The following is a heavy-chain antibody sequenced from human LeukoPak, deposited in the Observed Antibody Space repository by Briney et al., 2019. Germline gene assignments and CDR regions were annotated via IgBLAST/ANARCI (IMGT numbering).Heavy chain of an antibody. D-gene: IGHD3-22*01. Sequence: SETLSLTCTVSGGSISSSSYYWGWIRQPPGKGPEWIGSIYYSGSTYYNPSLKSRVTISVDTSKNQFSLKLSSVTAADTAVYYCRLDYYDSSGYYYEEYFQHWGQGTLVTVSS. CDR2: IYYSGST. CDR1: GGSISSSSYY. CDR3: RLDYYDSSGYYYEEYFQH. V-gene: IGHV4-39*07. J-gene: IGHJ1*01.